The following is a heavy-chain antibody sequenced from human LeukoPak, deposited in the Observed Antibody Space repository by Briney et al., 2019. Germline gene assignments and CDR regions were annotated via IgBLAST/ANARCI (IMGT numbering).Heavy chain of an antibody. D-gene: IGHD2-2*02. V-gene: IGHV4-59*01. CDR1: GASISSDH. J-gene: IGHJ5*02. CDR2: VYHSGST. CDR3: ARVLPWDIVVVPAAIRRWFDP. Sequence: SETLSLTCTVSGASISSDHWNWIRQPPGKGLEWIGHVYHSGSTNYNPSLKSRVTISVDTSKNQFSLKLSSVTAADTAVYYCARVLPWDIVVVPAAIRRWFDPWGQGTLVTVSS.